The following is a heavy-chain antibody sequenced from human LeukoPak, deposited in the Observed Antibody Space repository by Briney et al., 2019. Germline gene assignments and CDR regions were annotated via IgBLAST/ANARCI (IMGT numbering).Heavy chain of an antibody. V-gene: IGHV3-48*03. D-gene: IGHD4/OR15-4a*01. CDR3: AKDPTHFRVWDDYDTNILSH. J-gene: IGHJ4*02. Sequence: GGSLRLSCAASGFTFSSYEMNWVRQAPGKGLEWVSYITSSGYTIYYADSVKGRFIISRDNAKNTLYLQMNSLRADDTAVYYCAKDPTHFRVWDDYDTNILSHWGQGTLVTVSS. CDR2: ITSSGYTI. CDR1: GFTFSSYE.